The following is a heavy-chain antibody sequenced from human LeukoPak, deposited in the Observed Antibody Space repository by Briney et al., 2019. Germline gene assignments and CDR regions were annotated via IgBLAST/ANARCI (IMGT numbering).Heavy chain of an antibody. CDR1: GFTFDDYG. Sequence: GGSLRLSCAASGFTFDDYGMSWVRQAPGKGLGWVSGINWNGGSTGYADSVKGRFTISRDNAKNSLYLQMNSLRAEDTALYYCAKQGIAAAGRGYYFDYWGQGTLVTVSS. CDR2: INWNGGST. V-gene: IGHV3-20*04. CDR3: AKQGIAAAGRGYYFDY. D-gene: IGHD6-13*01. J-gene: IGHJ4*02.